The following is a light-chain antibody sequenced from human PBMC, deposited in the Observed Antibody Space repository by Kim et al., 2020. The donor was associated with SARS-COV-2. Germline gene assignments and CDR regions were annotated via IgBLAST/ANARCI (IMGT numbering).Light chain of an antibody. CDR2: GAS. CDR1: QSVSNN. V-gene: IGKV3-15*01. Sequence: ETVMTQAPATLSVSPGERATLSCRASQSVSNNVAWYQQKPGQAPRLIMYGASTRATGIPARFSGSGSGTGFTLTITSLQSEEFAVYYCQQYNNWPPITFGQGTRRGIK. CDR3: QQYNNWPPIT. J-gene: IGKJ5*01.